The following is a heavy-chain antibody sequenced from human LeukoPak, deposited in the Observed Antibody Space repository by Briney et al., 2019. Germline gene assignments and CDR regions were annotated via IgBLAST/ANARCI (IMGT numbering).Heavy chain of an antibody. V-gene: IGHV3-30-3*01. J-gene: IGHJ4*02. CDR3: ARRGSSGRFDY. Sequence: GRSLRLSCAASGFTFNTYTIYWVRQAPGKGLEWVAVISYDESNKYYADSVKGRFTISRDNSKNTLYLQMNSLRAEDTAVYYCARRGSSGRFDYWGQGTLVTVSS. D-gene: IGHD6-19*01. CDR1: GFTFNTYT. CDR2: ISYDESNK.